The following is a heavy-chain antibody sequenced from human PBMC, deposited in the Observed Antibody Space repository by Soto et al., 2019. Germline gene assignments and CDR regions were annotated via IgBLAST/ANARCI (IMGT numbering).Heavy chain of an antibody. CDR2: INPGGGRT. J-gene: IGHJ6*01. CDR1: GYTFTSYY. CDR3: ARDLLLVGAPDGDCSGGSCNFNPGGMDV. D-gene: IGHD2-15*01. Sequence: ASVKVSCKASGYTFTSYYMHWVRQAPGQGLEWMGLINPGGGRTSYAQKFQGRVTMTRDTSTSTVYMDLRSLTSDDTAVYYCARDLLLVGAPDGDCSGGSCNFNPGGMDVLGQGTTVTVSS. V-gene: IGHV1-46*01.